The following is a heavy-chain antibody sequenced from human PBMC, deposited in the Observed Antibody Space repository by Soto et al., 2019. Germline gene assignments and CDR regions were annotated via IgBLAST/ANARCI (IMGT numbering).Heavy chain of an antibody. CDR1: GFTFSSYA. Sequence: GGSLRLSCAASGFTFSSYAMTWVRQAPGKGLEWVSSISLTGGSTYYADSVRGRFSISRDNSRDTVYLQLNSLRAEDTAVYYCAKDQRLLDALDIWGQGTTVTVSS. J-gene: IGHJ3*02. CDR3: AKDQRLLDALDI. V-gene: IGHV3-23*01. CDR2: ISLTGGST.